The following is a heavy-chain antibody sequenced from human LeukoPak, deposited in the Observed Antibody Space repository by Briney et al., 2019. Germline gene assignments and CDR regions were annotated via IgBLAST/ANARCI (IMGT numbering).Heavy chain of an antibody. V-gene: IGHV3-43*02. CDR3: AKDFWSGYSFFDY. D-gene: IGHD3-3*01. Sequence: PGGSLRLSCAASGFTFSSYAMSWVRQAPGKGLEWVSLISWDGGSTYYADSVKGRFTISRDNSKNSLYLQMNSLRTEDTALYYCAKDFWSGYSFFDYWGQGTLVTVSS. CDR2: ISWDGGST. J-gene: IGHJ4*02. CDR1: GFTFSSYA.